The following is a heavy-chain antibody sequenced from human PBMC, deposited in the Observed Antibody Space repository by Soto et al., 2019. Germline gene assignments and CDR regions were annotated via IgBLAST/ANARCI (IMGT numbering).Heavy chain of an antibody. D-gene: IGHD3-3*01. Sequence: QVQLQESGPGLVKPSQTLSLTCTVSGGSISSGGYYWSWIRQHPGKGLEWIGYIYYRGSTYYNPSLKSRVTISVDTSKNQFSLKLSSVTAADTAVYYCARVGYDFWSGYYTQPSGYYGMYVWGQGTTVTVSS. CDR1: GGSISSGGYY. V-gene: IGHV4-31*03. CDR2: IYYRGST. CDR3: ARVGYDFWSGYYTQPSGYYGMYV. J-gene: IGHJ6*02.